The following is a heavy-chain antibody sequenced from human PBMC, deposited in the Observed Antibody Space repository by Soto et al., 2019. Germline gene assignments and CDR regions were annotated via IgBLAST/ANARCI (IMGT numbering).Heavy chain of an antibody. CDR1: GFTFSSYW. CDR3: ARSHSNYYYYYYGMDV. Sequence: TGGSLRLSCAASGFTFSSYWMHWVRQAPGKGLVWVSRINSDGSSTSYADSVKGRFTISRDNAKNTLYLQMNSLRAEDTAVYYCARSHSNYYYYYYGMDVWGQGTTVTVSS. V-gene: IGHV3-74*01. CDR2: INSDGSST. D-gene: IGHD4-4*01. J-gene: IGHJ6*02.